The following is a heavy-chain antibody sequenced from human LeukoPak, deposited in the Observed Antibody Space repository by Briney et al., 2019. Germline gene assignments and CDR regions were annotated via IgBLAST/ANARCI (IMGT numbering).Heavy chain of an antibody. CDR1: GFTFSSYE. Sequence: GGSLRLSCAASGFTFSSYEMNWVRQAPGKGLEWVAFIRYDGSNKYYADSVKGRFTISRDNSKNTLYLQMNSLRAEDTAVYYCAKDHYDSSGYYYVSWFDPWGQGTLVTVSS. V-gene: IGHV3-30*02. D-gene: IGHD3-22*01. CDR2: IRYDGSNK. J-gene: IGHJ5*02. CDR3: AKDHYDSSGYYYVSWFDP.